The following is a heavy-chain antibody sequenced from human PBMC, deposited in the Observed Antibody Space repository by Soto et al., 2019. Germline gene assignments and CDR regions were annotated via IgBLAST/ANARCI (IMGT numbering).Heavy chain of an antibody. V-gene: IGHV3-73*02. Sequence: EVQLVESGGGLVQPGGSLKLSCAASGFTFSGSAMHWVRQASGKGLEWVGRIRSKANSYATAYAASVKGRFTISRDDSKNTAYLQMNSLKTEDTAVYYCTSRTTKGNYWGQGTLVTVSS. CDR1: GFTFSGSA. CDR3: TSRTTKGNY. CDR2: IRSKANSYAT. D-gene: IGHD3-3*01. J-gene: IGHJ4*02.